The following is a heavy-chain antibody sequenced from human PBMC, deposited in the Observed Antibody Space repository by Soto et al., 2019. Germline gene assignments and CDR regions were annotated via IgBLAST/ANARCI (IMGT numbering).Heavy chain of an antibody. CDR2: IRHKADSYTT. J-gene: IGHJ5*01. Sequence: EVQLVESGGGLVQPGGSLRLSCAASGFTFSDHYMEWVRQAPGKGLEWVGRIRHKADSYTTEYAASVKGRFTISRDDSKNSLYLQMNNLKTEDTAVYYXARLWDRWFDSWGQGTLVTVSS. D-gene: IGHD1-26*01. CDR3: ARLWDRWFDS. V-gene: IGHV3-72*01. CDR1: GFTFSDHY.